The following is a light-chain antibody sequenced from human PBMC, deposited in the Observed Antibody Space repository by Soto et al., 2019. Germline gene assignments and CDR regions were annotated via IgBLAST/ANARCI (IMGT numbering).Light chain of an antibody. V-gene: IGKV3-20*01. CDR1: QSVSSSY. Sequence: EIVLTQSPGTLSLSPGERATLSCRASQSVSSSYLAWYQQKPGQAPRLLIYGASSRATGIPDRFSGSWSGTDFFFTISRLEPEDFAVYYCQQYGGSPTFGQGTKVDIK. CDR2: GAS. CDR3: QQYGGSPT. J-gene: IGKJ1*01.